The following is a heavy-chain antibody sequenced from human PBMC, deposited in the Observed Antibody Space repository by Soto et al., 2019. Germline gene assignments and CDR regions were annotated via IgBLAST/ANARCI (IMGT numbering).Heavy chain of an antibody. V-gene: IGHV4-30-4*01. CDR2: IYYSGST. CDR1: GGSISSGDYY. Sequence: SETLSLTCTVSGGSISSGDYYWSWVRHPPGKGLEWIGYIYYSGSTYYNPSLKSRVTISVDTSKNQFSLKLSSVTAADTAVYYCARDRSITGSHPFDYWGQGTLVTVSS. J-gene: IGHJ4*02. CDR3: ARDRSITGSHPFDY. D-gene: IGHD1-20*01.